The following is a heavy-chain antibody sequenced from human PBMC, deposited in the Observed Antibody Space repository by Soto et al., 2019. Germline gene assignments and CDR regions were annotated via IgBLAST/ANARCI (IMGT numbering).Heavy chain of an antibody. D-gene: IGHD1-26*01. CDR3: ARGGGSDSFDY. Sequence: PSETLSLTCTVSGASITDGGYSWSWIRQTPGKGLEWIGYINHLETTFYNPSFESRLTLSIDRTKNQFSLNLNSMSAADRAVYFCARGGGSDSFDYWGQGILVTVSS. J-gene: IGHJ4*02. CDR1: GASITDGGYS. CDR2: INHLETT. V-gene: IGHV4-30-2*01.